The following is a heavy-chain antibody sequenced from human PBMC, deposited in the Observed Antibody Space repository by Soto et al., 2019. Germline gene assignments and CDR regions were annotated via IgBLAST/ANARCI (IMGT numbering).Heavy chain of an antibody. Sequence: SQTLSLTCAISGDSVSSNSAAWNWIRQSPSRGLEWLGRTYYRSKWYNDYAASVKSRITINPDTSKNQFSLQLNSVTPEDTAVYYCARDVLRILGDTPTPDAFEIWGPGTMLTVS. J-gene: IGHJ3*02. CDR1: GDSVSSNSAA. CDR2: TYYRSKWYN. D-gene: IGHD1-26*01. CDR3: ARDVLRILGDTPTPDAFEI. V-gene: IGHV6-1*01.